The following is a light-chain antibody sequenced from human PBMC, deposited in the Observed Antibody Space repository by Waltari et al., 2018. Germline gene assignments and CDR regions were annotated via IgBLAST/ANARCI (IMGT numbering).Light chain of an antibody. CDR1: SSNIGNKA. Sequence: QSVLTQPPSVSEAPRQRVTIPCSGSSSNIGNKAVNWYQQRPGKAPKLLIYYDDLLPSGVSDRFSGSKSGTSASLAISGLQSEDEADYYCAAWDDSLNGYVFGTGTKVTVL. J-gene: IGLJ1*01. CDR3: AAWDDSLNGYV. V-gene: IGLV1-36*01. CDR2: YDD.